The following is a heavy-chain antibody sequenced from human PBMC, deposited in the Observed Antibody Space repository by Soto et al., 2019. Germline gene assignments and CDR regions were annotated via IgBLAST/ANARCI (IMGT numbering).Heavy chain of an antibody. CDR2: IGVPGSPT. CDR3: AKEIGSTIFGVAYDY. CDR1: GFPFSSYS. D-gene: IGHD3-3*01. J-gene: IGHJ4*02. Sequence: PGPAPRLSCAASGFPFSSYSMSLGRQTPGRGLEGGYPIGVPGSPTYCTDSVKRRFTISRDNSENTLDVQMNILRPEDTAVYYCAKEIGSTIFGVAYDYWGQGTLVTVSS. V-gene: IGHV3-23*01.